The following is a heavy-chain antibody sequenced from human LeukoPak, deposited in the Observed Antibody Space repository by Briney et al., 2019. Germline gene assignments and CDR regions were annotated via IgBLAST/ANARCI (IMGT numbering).Heavy chain of an antibody. CDR1: GFSISSDYY. CDR2: VYHSGST. D-gene: IGHD2-2*01. J-gene: IGHJ3*02. Sequence: SETLSLTCAVSGFSISSDYYWGWIRPPPGKGREWIGTVYHSGSTYYNPAHKSRVTISVDTSKNQCSLNLISVTAADTAVYYCARQPQYCSSISCYAGGDAFDIWGQGTMVTVSS. CDR3: ARQPQYCSSISCYAGGDAFDI. V-gene: IGHV4-38-2*01.